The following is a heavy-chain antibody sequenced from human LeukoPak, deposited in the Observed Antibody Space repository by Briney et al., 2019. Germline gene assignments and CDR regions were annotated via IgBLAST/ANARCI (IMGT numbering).Heavy chain of an antibody. Sequence: ASVKVSCKASGYTFTSYGISWVRQAPGQGLEWMGWISAYNGNTNYAQKLQGRVTMTTDTSTSTAYMELRSLRSDDTAVYYCARVRTPATIFGVVIMNYYYMDVWGKGTTVTVSS. CDR1: GYTFTSYG. D-gene: IGHD3-3*01. CDR2: ISAYNGNT. J-gene: IGHJ6*03. CDR3: ARVRTPATIFGVVIMNYYYMDV. V-gene: IGHV1-18*01.